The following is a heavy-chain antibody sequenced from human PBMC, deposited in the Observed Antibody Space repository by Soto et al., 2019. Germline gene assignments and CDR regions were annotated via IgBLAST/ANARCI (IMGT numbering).Heavy chain of an antibody. D-gene: IGHD4-4*01. Sequence: SVTLSLTDTVFGGSISGRLCYWDWIRQRPGKCLEWIGNIYFSGSTYYNPSLRSRVSISVDTSNNQCSLELSSVTAADTAVYFCGRHSRADYSHGGSGIPGSWGPGTLVSVYS. CDR2: IYFSGST. CDR3: GRHSRADYSHGGSGIPGS. CDR1: GGSISGRLCY. V-gene: IGHV4-39*01. J-gene: IGHJ4*02.